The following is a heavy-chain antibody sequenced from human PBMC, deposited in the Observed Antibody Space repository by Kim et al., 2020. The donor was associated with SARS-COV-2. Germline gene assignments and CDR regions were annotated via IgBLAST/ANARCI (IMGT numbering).Heavy chain of an antibody. Sequence: SETLSLTCTVSGGSISSYYWSWIRQPPGKGLEWIGYIYYSGSTNYNPSLKSRVTISVDTSKNQFSLKLSSVTAADTAVYYCARDGLGDHGGGYYFDYWGQGTLVTVSS. CDR1: GGSISSYY. CDR3: ARDGLGDHGGGYYFDY. J-gene: IGHJ4*02. V-gene: IGHV4-59*01. CDR2: IYYSGST. D-gene: IGHD2-15*01.